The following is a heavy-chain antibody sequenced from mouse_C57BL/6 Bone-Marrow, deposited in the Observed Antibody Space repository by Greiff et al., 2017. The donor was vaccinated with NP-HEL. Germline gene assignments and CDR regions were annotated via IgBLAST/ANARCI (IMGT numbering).Heavy chain of an antibody. CDR3: ARPTMITTTGYWYFDV. D-gene: IGHD2-4*01. CDR1: GFTFSSYG. V-gene: IGHV5-6*02. J-gene: IGHJ1*03. Sequence: EVKLVESGGDLVKPGGSLKLSCAASGFTFSSYGMSWVRQTPDKRLEWVATISSGGSYTYYPDSVQGRFTISRDNAKNTLYLQMSSLKSEDTAMYYCARPTMITTTGYWYFDVWGTGTTVTVSS. CDR2: ISSGGSYT.